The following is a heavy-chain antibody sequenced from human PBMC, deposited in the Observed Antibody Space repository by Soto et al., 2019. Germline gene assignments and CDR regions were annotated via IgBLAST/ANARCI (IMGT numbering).Heavy chain of an antibody. CDR2: VYPRDSDT. J-gene: IGHJ4*02. V-gene: IGHV5-51*01. Sequence: RGESLKISCKASGYIFIDYWIGWVRQMPGKGLEWMGIVYPRDSDTRYIPSFQGQVTISADRSTGTAFLQWRSLKASDIALYYCARPPLPGYSIHFNSWGQGTLGTVSS. D-gene: IGHD2-15*01. CDR1: GYIFIDYW. CDR3: ARPPLPGYSIHFNS.